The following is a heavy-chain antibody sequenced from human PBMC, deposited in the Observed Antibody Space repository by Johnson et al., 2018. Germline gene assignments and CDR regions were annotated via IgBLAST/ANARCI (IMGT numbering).Heavy chain of an antibody. Sequence: VQLVESGGGVVLPGRSLRLSCAASGFTFNSHGMHWVRQAPGKGLEWVSSISGSGNYIYYADSLQGRFTISRDNAKNSLYLQMTSLRAEDTAVYYCARAKGNFWSGSNYYYYYGMDVWGQGTTVTVSS. CDR1: GFTFNSHG. V-gene: IGHV3-21*01. D-gene: IGHD3-3*01. CDR2: ISGSGNYI. J-gene: IGHJ6*02. CDR3: ARAKGNFWSGSNYYYYYGMDV.